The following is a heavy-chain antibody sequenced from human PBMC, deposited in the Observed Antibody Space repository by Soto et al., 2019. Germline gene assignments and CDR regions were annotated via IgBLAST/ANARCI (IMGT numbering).Heavy chain of an antibody. V-gene: IGHV3-7*01. J-gene: IGHJ5*02. CDR3: ARDRSPYSSGWYVGFDP. CDR2: IKQDGSEK. CDR1: GFTFSSYW. Sequence: EVQLVASGGGLVQPGGSLRLSCAASGFTFSSYWMSWVRQAPGKGLEWVANIKQDGSEKYYVDSVKGRFTISRDNAKNSLYLQMNSLRAEDTAVYYCARDRSPYSSGWYVGFDPWGQGTLVTVSS. D-gene: IGHD6-19*01.